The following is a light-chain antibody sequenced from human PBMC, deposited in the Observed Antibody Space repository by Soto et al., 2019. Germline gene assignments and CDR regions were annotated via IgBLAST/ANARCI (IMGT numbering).Light chain of an antibody. V-gene: IGLV1-40*01. Sequence: QSVLTQAPSVSGVPGQRVTISCTGSSSNIGAGYDVHWYQQLPGTAPKLLIYGNSNRPSGVPDRFSGSKSGTSASLAITGLQAEDEADYYCQSYDSSLSGHVFGTGTKVTVL. J-gene: IGLJ1*01. CDR1: SSNIGAGYD. CDR3: QSYDSSLSGHV. CDR2: GNS.